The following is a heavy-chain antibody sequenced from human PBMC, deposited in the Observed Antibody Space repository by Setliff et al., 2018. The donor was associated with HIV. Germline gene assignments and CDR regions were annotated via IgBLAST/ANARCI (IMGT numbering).Heavy chain of an antibody. J-gene: IGHJ6*02. V-gene: IGHV4-61*02. CDR2: IYTSGST. Sequence: SETLSLTCTVSGGSISSGSYYWNWIRQPAGKGLEWIGRIYTSGSTNYNPSLKSRVTISIDTSKNQFSLKLSSVTAADTAVYYCAREDYYYYGMDVWGQGTTVTVSS. CDR1: GGSISSGSYY. CDR3: AREDYYYYGMDV.